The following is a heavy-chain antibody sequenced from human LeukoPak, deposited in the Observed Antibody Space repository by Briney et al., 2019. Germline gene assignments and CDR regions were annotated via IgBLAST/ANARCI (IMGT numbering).Heavy chain of an antibody. CDR3: AKAMRPFTPCPDY. J-gene: IGHJ4*02. Sequence: PGGSLRLSCAASGFTFSSFGMHWVCQTPGEGLEWVGFIRYDGRIEDYADSVKGRFTMSRDNSKDTLYLQMDSLRVEDTAVYYCAKAMRPFTPCPDYWGQGALVTVSS. V-gene: IGHV3-30*02. CDR1: GFTFSSFG. CDR2: IRYDGRIE.